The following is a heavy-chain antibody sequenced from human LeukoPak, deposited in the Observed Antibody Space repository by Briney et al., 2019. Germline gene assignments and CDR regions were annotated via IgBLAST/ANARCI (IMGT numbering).Heavy chain of an antibody. CDR1: GYTFTGYY. J-gene: IGHJ6*02. Sequence: GASVKVSCKASGYTFTGYYMHWVRQAPGQGLEWMGIINPSGGSTSYAQKFQGRVTMTRDTSTSTVYMELSSLRSEDTAVYYCARTTEYDFWSGYYTNYYYYYGMDVWGQGTTVTVSS. CDR3: ARTTEYDFWSGYYTNYYYYYGMDV. D-gene: IGHD3-3*01. V-gene: IGHV1-46*01. CDR2: INPSGGST.